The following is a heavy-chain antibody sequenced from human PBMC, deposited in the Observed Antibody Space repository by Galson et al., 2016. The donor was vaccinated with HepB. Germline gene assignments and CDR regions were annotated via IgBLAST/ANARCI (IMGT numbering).Heavy chain of an antibody. V-gene: IGHV4-59*08. D-gene: IGHD1-26*01. J-gene: IGHJ6*02. CDR2: VQYTGNT. Sequence: SETLSLTCTVTFDSIRSFYWAWIRQVPGKGLEWIGYVQYTGNTNYNPSLKSRLTISADTSKNQFSLGLTSVTPADAAVYFCARHRVLRAERYYYCGWAVWGQGIPVTVSS. CDR1: FDSIRSFY. CDR3: ARHRVLRAERYYYCGWAV.